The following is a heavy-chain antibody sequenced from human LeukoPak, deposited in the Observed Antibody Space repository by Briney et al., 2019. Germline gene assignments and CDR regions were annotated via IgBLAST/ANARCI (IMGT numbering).Heavy chain of an antibody. CDR2: ISPDGSAK. V-gene: IGHV3-7*01. J-gene: IGHJ5*02. CDR1: GFTFSQHW. Sequence: GGSLRLSCAASGFTFSQHWMSWVRQAPGKGLEWMANISPDGSAKFYVDSVKGRFSISRDNAKSSLYLQVNSLRAEDTAVYYCARDYNWGWGPWGQGTLVTVSS. CDR3: ARDYNWGWGP. D-gene: IGHD3-16*01.